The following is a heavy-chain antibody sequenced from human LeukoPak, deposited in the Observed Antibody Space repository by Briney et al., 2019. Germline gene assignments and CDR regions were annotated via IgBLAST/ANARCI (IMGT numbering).Heavy chain of an antibody. CDR2: INHSGST. Sequence: SETLSLTCAVHGGSFSGYYWSWIRQPPGKGLEWIGEINHSGSTNYNPSLKGRVTISEDTSKNQFSLKLSSVTAADTAVYYCATLSLWFGESGFDPWGQGTLVTVSS. D-gene: IGHD3-10*01. CDR1: GGSFSGYY. V-gene: IGHV4-34*01. CDR3: ATLSLWFGESGFDP. J-gene: IGHJ5*02.